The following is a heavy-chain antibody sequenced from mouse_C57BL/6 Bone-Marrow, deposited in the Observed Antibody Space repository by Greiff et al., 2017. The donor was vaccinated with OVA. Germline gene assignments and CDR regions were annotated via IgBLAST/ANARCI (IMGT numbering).Heavy chain of an antibody. J-gene: IGHJ3*01. D-gene: IGHD1-1*01. V-gene: IGHV14-4*01. CDR1: GFNIKDDY. Sequence: LQQSGAELVRPGASVKLSCTASGFNIKDDYMHWVKQRPEQGLEWIGWIDPENGDTEYASKFQGKATITADTSSNTAYLQLSSLTSEDTAVYYCTDYGSSSWFAYWGQGTLVTVSA. CDR2: IDPENGDT. CDR3: TDYGSSSWFAY.